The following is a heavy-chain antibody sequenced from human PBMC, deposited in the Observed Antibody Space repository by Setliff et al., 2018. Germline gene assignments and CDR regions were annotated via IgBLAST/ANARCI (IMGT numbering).Heavy chain of an antibody. CDR1: GGTFRSYG. CDR3: AREVVVVKSAINYYYYMDV. CDR2: IIPNFGTT. D-gene: IGHD2-2*01. Sequence: SVKVSCKASGGTFRSYGISWVRQAPGQGLEWMGGIIPNFGTTSYAQKFQGRVTITTDESTNTAYMELSSLRSDDTAVFYCAREVVVVKSAINYYYYMDVWSKGTTVTVSS. V-gene: IGHV1-69*05. J-gene: IGHJ6*03.